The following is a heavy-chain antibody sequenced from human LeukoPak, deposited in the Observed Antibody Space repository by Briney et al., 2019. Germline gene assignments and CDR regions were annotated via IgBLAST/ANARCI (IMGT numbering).Heavy chain of an antibody. V-gene: IGHV4-39*01. Sequence: SETLSLTCTVSGDSISTSNSYWGWIRQPPGKGLEWIGSIYYSGNTYYNASLKSRVTISVDTSKNQFSLKLSSVTAADTAVYYCARGTPSPAAMVSYDYWGQGTLVTVSS. J-gene: IGHJ4*02. CDR3: ARGTPSPAAMVSYDY. CDR1: GDSISTSNSY. CDR2: IYYSGNT. D-gene: IGHD5-18*01.